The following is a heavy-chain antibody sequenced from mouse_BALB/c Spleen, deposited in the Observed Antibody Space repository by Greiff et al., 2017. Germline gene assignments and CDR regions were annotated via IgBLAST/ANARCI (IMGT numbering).Heavy chain of an antibody. D-gene: IGHD2-14*01. J-gene: IGHJ3*01. CDR1: GFTFSNYW. Sequence: EVKLQESGGGLVQPGGSMKLSCVASGFTFSNYWMNWVRQSPEKGLEWVAEIRLKSNNYATHYAESVKGRFTISRDDSKSSVYLQMNNLRAEDTGIYYCTGGRYDVFAYWGQGTLVTVSA. CDR3: TGGRYDVFAY. V-gene: IGHV6-6*02. CDR2: IRLKSNNYAT.